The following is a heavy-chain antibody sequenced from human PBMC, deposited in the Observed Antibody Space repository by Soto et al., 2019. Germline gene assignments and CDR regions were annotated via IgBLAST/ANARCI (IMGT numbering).Heavy chain of an antibody. Sequence: QVQLVQSGAEVKKPGPWVKASAKAPGAPSTGNSFTGGRQAPGNGLEGIERSIPIFAIPTSAQKFQGRVTITADESTSTAYMELSSLRSDDTAVYYCAREDRDRETGLVPAAIDGMDVWGQGTTVTVSS. D-gene: IGHD2-2*01. V-gene: IGHV1-69*08. J-gene: IGHJ6*02. CDR1: GAPSTGNS. CDR3: AREDRDRETGLVPAAIDGMDV. CDR2: SIPIFAIP.